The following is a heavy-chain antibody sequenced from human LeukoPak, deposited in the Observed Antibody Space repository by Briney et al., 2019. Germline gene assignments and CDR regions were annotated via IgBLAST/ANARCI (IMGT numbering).Heavy chain of an antibody. D-gene: IGHD6-13*01. CDR2: IGSSGGSI. CDR1: GFTFNDYY. J-gene: IGHJ4*02. V-gene: IGHV3-11*04. CDR3: VSGRTSGSSRPFDY. Sequence: GGSLRLSCAASGFTFNDYYMSWIRQAPGKGLEWISYIGSSGGSINYADSVKGRFTISRDNAKNSLSLQMNSLRAEDTAVYYCVSGRTSGSSRPFDYWGQGTLVTVSS.